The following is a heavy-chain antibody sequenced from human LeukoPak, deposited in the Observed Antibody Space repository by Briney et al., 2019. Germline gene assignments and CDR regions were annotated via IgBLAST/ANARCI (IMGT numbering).Heavy chain of an antibody. CDR2: IKQDGSEK. V-gene: IGHV3-7*01. CDR1: GFSFSTYW. Sequence: GGSLRLSCAASGFSFSTYWMSWVRQAPGKGLEWVANIKQDGSEKYYVDSAKGRFTISRDKAKNSLYLQMNSLRAEDTAVYYCATDLGSSRPNFWGQGILVTVSS. J-gene: IGHJ4*02. D-gene: IGHD6-13*01. CDR3: ATDLGSSRPNF.